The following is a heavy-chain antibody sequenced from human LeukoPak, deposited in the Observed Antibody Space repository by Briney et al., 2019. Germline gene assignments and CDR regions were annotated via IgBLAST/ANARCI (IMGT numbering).Heavy chain of an antibody. V-gene: IGHV4-34*01. CDR2: INHSGST. D-gene: IGHD2-2*01. Sequence: PSETLSLTCAVYGRSFSGYYWSWIRQPPGKGLEWIGEINHSGSTNYNPSLKSRVTISVDTSRNQFSLKLRSVTAADTAEYYCARAIVVVPAATSDYFDYWGQGTLVTVSS. CDR3: ARAIVVVPAATSDYFDY. J-gene: IGHJ4*02. CDR1: GRSFSGYY.